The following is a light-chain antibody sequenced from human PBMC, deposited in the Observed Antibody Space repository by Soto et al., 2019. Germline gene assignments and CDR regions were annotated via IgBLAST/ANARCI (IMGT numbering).Light chain of an antibody. V-gene: IGKV3-20*01. CDR2: GAS. Sequence: EIVLTQSPATLSLSPGERATLSCRASQTVPGNYLAWLQHKPGQALRLLIYGASTRATGIPDRFSGSGSGTDFTLTIARLEPEDFAVYYCHQYTSPPWTLGQGTKVETK. CDR3: HQYTSPPWT. J-gene: IGKJ1*01. CDR1: QTVPGNY.